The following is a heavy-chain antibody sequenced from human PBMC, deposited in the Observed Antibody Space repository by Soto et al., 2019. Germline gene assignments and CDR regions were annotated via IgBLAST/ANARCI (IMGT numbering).Heavy chain of an antibody. J-gene: IGHJ6*02. CDR2: IYPGDSDT. D-gene: IGHD6-13*01. Sequence: PGESLKISCKGSGYSFTTYWIGWVRQMPGKGLEWMGIIYPGDSDTIYSPSFQGQVTISADKSISTAYLQWSSLKASDTAMYYCATRVQDPGKYYYGMDVWGQGTTVTVSS. CDR3: ATRVQDPGKYYYGMDV. CDR1: GYSFTTYW. V-gene: IGHV5-51*01.